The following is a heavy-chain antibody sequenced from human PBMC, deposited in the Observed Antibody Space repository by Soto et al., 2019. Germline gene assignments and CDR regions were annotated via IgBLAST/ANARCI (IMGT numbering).Heavy chain of an antibody. CDR2: ISRSGGST. V-gene: IGHV3-23*01. J-gene: IGHJ3*02. CDR3: AKDADDAFDI. Sequence: PGGSLRLSCAASGFSFTTYAMTWVRQAPGKGLEWVSSISRSGGSTYYSDSVKGRFTISRDNSKSTLYLQMNSLRAEDTAVYYCAKDADDAFDIWGQGTMVT. CDR1: GFSFTTYA.